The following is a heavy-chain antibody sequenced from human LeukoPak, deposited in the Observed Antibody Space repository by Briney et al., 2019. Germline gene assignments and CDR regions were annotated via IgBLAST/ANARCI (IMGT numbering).Heavy chain of an antibody. V-gene: IGHV1-2*02. D-gene: IGHD3-10*01. CDR3: ASRYYGSGSRYGMDV. J-gene: IGHJ6*02. CDR1: GYTFTCYY. CDR2: INPNSGGT. Sequence: ASVTVSCKASGYTFTCYYMHWVRQAPGQGLEWMGWINPNSGGTNYAQKFQGRVTMTRDTSISTAYMELSRLRSDDTAVYYCASRYYGSGSRYGMDVWGQGTTVTVSS.